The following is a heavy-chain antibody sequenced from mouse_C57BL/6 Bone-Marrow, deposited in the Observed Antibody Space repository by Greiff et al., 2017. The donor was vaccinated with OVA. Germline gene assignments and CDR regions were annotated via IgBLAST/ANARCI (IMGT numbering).Heavy chain of an antibody. CDR1: GYTFTSYW. Sequence: QVQLQQPGAELVQPGASVKMSCKASGYTFTSYWITWVKQRPGQGLEWIGDIYPGSGSTNYNEKFKSKATLTVDTSSSTAYMQLSSLTSEDSAVYFCARHEEGTHYGSSPYWGFDVWGTGTTVTVSS. D-gene: IGHD1-1*01. CDR2: IYPGSGST. J-gene: IGHJ1*03. V-gene: IGHV1-55*01. CDR3: ARHEEGTHYGSSPYWGFDV.